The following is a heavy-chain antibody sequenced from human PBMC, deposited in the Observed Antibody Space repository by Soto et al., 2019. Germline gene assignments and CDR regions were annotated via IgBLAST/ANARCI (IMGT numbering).Heavy chain of an antibody. CDR2: IRNDIYDETT. CDR3: HRGRPGYNPYYFLL. CDR1: GFTFGDFG. J-gene: IGHJ4*02. D-gene: IGHD5-12*01. Sequence: PGGSLRLSCTASGFTFGDFGMNWVRQAPGKGLEWIAFIRNDIYDETTEYAASVKGRFTISRDDSKSMAFLQMDSLQTEDTAVYFCHRGRPGYNPYYFLLWGQGALVTVSS. V-gene: IGHV3-49*04.